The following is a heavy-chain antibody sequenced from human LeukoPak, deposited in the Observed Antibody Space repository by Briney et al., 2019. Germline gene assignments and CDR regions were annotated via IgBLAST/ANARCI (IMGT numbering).Heavy chain of an antibody. Sequence: GGSLRLSCAASGFSFSGNGISWVRQAPGKGLEWVSAISGSGGSTYYADSVKGRFTISRDNSKNTLYLQMNSLRAEDTAVYYCARGGGYYYDSSGYYYFDYWGQGTLVTVSS. CDR2: ISGSGGST. CDR3: ARGGGYYYDSSGYYYFDY. V-gene: IGHV3-23*01. D-gene: IGHD3-22*01. CDR1: GFSFSGNG. J-gene: IGHJ4*02.